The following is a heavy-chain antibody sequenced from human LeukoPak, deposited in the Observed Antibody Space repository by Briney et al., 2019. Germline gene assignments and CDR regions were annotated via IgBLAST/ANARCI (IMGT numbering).Heavy chain of an antibody. Sequence: PGGSLRLSCAASGFAFSTYAMSWVRQAPGKGLEWVSAISGNGVKTYYTDSVKGRFTFFRDNSKNTLYLQMNSLRADDTAVYYCAKDRVYSFDYWGQGTLVTVSS. CDR2: ISGNGVKT. V-gene: IGHV3-23*01. J-gene: IGHJ4*02. D-gene: IGHD1-26*01. CDR3: AKDRVYSFDY. CDR1: GFAFSTYA.